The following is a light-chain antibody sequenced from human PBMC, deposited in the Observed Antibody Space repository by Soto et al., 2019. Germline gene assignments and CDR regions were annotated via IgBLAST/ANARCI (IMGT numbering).Light chain of an antibody. CDR3: CSYAGSSSWV. Sequence: QSVLTQPASVSGSPGQSITISCTGTRSDVGGYNLVSWYQQHPGKAPTLMIYDDIKRPSGVSPRFSGSKSGNTASLTISGLQDEDEADYFCCSYAGSSSWVFGGGTKLTVL. V-gene: IGLV2-23*01. J-gene: IGLJ3*02. CDR2: DDI. CDR1: RSDVGGYNL.